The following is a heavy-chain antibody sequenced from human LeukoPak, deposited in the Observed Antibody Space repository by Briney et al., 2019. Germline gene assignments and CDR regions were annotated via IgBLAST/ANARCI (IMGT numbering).Heavy chain of an antibody. CDR1: GFTFSSYG. V-gene: IGHV3-33*01. CDR2: IWYDGSNK. Sequence: GGSLRLSCAASGFTFSSYGMHWLRQAPGKELEWVAVIWYDGSNKYYAASVKGRFIISRDNSKNTLYLQMNSLRAEDTAVYYCARELGRVGAFDIWGQGTMVTVSS. J-gene: IGHJ3*02. D-gene: IGHD1-26*01. CDR3: ARELGRVGAFDI.